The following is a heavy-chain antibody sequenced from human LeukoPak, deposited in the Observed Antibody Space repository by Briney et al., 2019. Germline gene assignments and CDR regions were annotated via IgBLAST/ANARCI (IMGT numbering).Heavy chain of an antibody. CDR1: GYTFTSYY. D-gene: IGHD4-23*01. J-gene: IGHJ5*02. Sequence: ASVSVSCKASGYTFTSYYMHWVRQAPGQGLEWMGIINPSGGSTSYAQKFQGRVTMTRDMSTSTDYMELSSLRSEDTAVYYCARDNSVEDTAWWFDPWGQGTLVTVSS. CDR2: INPSGGST. V-gene: IGHV1-46*01. CDR3: ARDNSVEDTAWWFDP.